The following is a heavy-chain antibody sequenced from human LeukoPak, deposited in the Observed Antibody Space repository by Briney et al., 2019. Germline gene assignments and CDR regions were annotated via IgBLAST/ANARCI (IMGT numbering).Heavy chain of an antibody. CDR2: IYTSGST. J-gene: IGHJ4*02. CDR3: ATRSAFYYDSSGYDY. Sequence: SETLSLTCTVSGGSISSYYWSWIRQPAGKGLEWIGRIYTSGSTNYNPSLKSRVTMSVDTSKNQFSLKLSSVTAADTAVYSCATRSAFYYDSSGYDYWGQGTLVTVSS. CDR1: GGSISSYY. D-gene: IGHD3-22*01. V-gene: IGHV4-4*07.